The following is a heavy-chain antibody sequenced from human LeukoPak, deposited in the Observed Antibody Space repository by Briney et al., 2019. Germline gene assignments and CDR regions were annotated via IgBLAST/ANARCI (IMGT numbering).Heavy chain of an antibody. CDR2: ISYDGSNK. D-gene: IGHD3-22*01. CDR1: GFTFSSYG. CDR3: AKDTASYYDSSGYYSLDY. J-gene: IGHJ4*02. Sequence: PGRSLRLSCAASGFTFSSYGMHWVRQAPGKGLEWVVVISYDGSNKYYADSVKGRFTISRDDSKNTLYLQMNSLRAEDTAVYYCAKDTASYYDSSGYYSLDYWGQGTLVTVSS. V-gene: IGHV3-30*18.